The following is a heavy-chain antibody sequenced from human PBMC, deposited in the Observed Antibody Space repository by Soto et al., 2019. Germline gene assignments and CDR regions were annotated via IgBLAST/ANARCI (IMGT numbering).Heavy chain of an antibody. CDR1: GFTFSNAW. J-gene: IGHJ6*02. Sequence: GGSLRLSCAASGFTFSNAWMSWVRQAPGEGLEWVGRIKSKTDGGTTDYAAPVKGRFTISRDDSKNTLYLQMNSLKTEDTAVYYCTTDTGSYCTNGVCYRRVNYYYYYGMDVWGQGTTVTVSS. CDR2: IKSKTDGGTT. D-gene: IGHD2-8*01. V-gene: IGHV3-15*01. CDR3: TTDTGSYCTNGVCYRRVNYYYYYGMDV.